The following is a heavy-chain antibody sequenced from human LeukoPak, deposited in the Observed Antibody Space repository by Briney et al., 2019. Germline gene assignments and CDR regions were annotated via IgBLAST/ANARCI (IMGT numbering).Heavy chain of an antibody. D-gene: IGHD1-7*01. V-gene: IGHV5-51*01. CDR3: ARPGPVTGTTYSFDY. CDR1: GYSFTCYW. Sequence: GESLKISCKASGYSFTCYWIGWVRQMPGKGLEWMGIIYPGDSDTRYSPSFLGQVTISADKSISTAYLQWSSLKASNTAMYCCARPGPVTGTTYSFDYWAQATLVTVSS. CDR2: IYPGDSDT. J-gene: IGHJ4*02.